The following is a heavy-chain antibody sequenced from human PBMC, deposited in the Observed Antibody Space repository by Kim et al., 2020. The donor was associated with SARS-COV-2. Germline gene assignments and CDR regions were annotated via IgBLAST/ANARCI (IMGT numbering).Heavy chain of an antibody. D-gene: IGHD3-10*01. J-gene: IGHJ4*02. CDR3: ARVRAAMVRGAIAIYHFDY. Sequence: ASVKVSCKASGYTFTGYYMHWVRQAPGQGLEWMGWINPNSGGTNYAQKFQGWVTMTRDTSISTAYMELSRLRSDDTAVYYCARVRAAMVRGAIAIYHFDYWGQGTLVTVSS. CDR1: GYTFTGYY. V-gene: IGHV1-2*04. CDR2: INPNSGGT.